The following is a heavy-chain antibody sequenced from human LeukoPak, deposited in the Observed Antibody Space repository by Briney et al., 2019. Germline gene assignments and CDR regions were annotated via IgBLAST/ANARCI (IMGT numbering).Heavy chain of an antibody. CDR1: GGSISSGGYF. Sequence: SQTLSLTCTVSGGSISSGGYFWSWIRQLPGKGLEWIGSIYYSGSTYYSPSLKSRVTISVDTSKNQFSLTLSSVTAADTAVYYCAKQLGYCSDGSCYFPYWGQGTLVTVSS. CDR3: AKQLGYCSDGSCYFPY. D-gene: IGHD2-15*01. V-gene: IGHV4-31*03. CDR2: IYYSGST. J-gene: IGHJ4*02.